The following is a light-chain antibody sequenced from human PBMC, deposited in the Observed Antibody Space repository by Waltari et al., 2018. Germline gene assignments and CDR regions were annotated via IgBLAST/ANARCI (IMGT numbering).Light chain of an antibody. CDR3: QAWDTNTVF. V-gene: IGLV3-1*01. Sequence: SYELTQPPSVSVSPGQAATITCSGDTLGGSHVGWYQQRPGQSPVLVMYEDDVRPSGIPERFSGSNSGNTATLTISRAQAMDEADYYCQAWDTNTVFFGGGTRLTVL. J-gene: IGLJ2*01. CDR2: EDD. CDR1: TLGGSH.